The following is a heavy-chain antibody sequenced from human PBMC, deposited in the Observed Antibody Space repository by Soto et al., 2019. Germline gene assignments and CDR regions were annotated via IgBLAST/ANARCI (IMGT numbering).Heavy chain of an antibody. Sequence: PSETLSLTCTVSGGSISSNYMSWVRQAPGKGLEWVSVIYSGGSAYYADSVKGRFTISRDNSKNTLYLQMNSLRAEDTAVYYCARHGYSYGGGYFDYWGQGTLVTVSS. D-gene: IGHD5-18*01. CDR2: IYSGGSA. CDR1: GGSISSNY. CDR3: ARHGYSYGGGYFDY. V-gene: IGHV3-66*04. J-gene: IGHJ4*02.